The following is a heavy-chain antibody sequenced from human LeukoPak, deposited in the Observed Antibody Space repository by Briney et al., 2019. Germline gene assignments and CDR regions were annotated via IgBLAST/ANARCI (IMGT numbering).Heavy chain of an antibody. CDR3: ARGFPGSYYYKRAYDAFDI. CDR1: GGSISSGGYS. J-gene: IGHJ3*02. CDR2: IYHSGST. V-gene: IGHV4-30-2*01. D-gene: IGHD3-10*01. Sequence: PSRTLSLTCAVSGGSISSGGYSWSWIRQPPGKGLEWIGYIYHSGSTYYNPSLKSRVTISVDRSKNQFSLKLSSVTAADTAVYYCARGFPGSYYYKRAYDAFDIWGQGTMVTVSS.